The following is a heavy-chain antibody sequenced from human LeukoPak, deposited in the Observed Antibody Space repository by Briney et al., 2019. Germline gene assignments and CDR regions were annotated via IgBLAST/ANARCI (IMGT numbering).Heavy chain of an antibody. CDR2: LKNDGSET. CDR3: VKNDGWFHIAQ. V-gene: IGHV3-7*03. Sequence: RGSLRLSCAVSGFNFRDHWMDWVRQAPGKGLEWVGHLKNDGSETYYLDSLKGRFSISRENTNNELYLQMNSLRVEDTAVYYCVKNDGWFHIAQWGQGKLVTVSS. D-gene: IGHD6-19*01. J-gene: IGHJ4*02. CDR1: GFNFRDHW.